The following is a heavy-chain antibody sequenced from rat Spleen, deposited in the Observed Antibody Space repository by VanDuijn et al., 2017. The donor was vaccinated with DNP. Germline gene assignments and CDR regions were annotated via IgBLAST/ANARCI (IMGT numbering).Heavy chain of an antibody. CDR2: IRYDGGGT. D-gene: IGHD5-1*01. CDR1: GFTFSHYY. CDR3: TTGDWEDYFDY. V-gene: IGHV5-20*01. Sequence: EVQLVESGGGLVQPGKSLKLSCAASGFTFSHYYMAWVRQAPTKGLEWVAYIRYDGGGTKYADSVKGRFTISRDDAKRSLYLQMDSLRSEDTATYYCTTGDWEDYFDYWGQGVMVTVSS. J-gene: IGHJ2*01.